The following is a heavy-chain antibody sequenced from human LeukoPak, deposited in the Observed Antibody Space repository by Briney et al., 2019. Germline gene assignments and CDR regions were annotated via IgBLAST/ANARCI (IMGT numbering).Heavy chain of an antibody. CDR3: ARDYCSSTSCLFDY. CDR2: INPNSCDT. J-gene: IGHJ4*02. CDR1: GYTFTGYH. V-gene: IGHV1-2*06. Sequence: ASVKVSCMASGYTFTGYHMHWVRQAPGQGLEWVGPINPNSCDTNNAQKFQGRVTMTRDTSISTAYMDLNRLTSDDTAVYYCARDYCSSTSCLFDYWGQGTLVTVSS. D-gene: IGHD2-2*01.